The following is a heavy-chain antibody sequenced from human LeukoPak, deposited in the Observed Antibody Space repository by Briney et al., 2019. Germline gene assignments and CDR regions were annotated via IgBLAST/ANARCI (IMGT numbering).Heavy chain of an antibody. V-gene: IGHV4-39*01. CDR1: GVSTTNGIYY. CDR3: ARHAEYNSGWHFYLDH. D-gene: IGHD6-19*01. J-gene: IGHJ4*02. Sequence: SETLSLTCTVSGVSTTNGIYYWAWIRQPPGKGLEWIGSVHNVGSTYYNLSLRTRVTMSMDTSKNQFSLRLTSVTAADTAVYYCARHAEYNSGWHFYLDHWGQGILVTVSS. CDR2: VHNVGST.